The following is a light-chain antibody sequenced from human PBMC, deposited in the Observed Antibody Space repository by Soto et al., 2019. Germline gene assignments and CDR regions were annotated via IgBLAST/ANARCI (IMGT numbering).Light chain of an antibody. J-gene: IGKJ1*01. CDR1: QSVSSNY. Sequence: VMTQSPATLSVSPGERATLSCRASQSVSSNYLAWYQQKSGQAPRLLVYGASSRATGIPDRFSGSGSGTDFTLTISGLEPEDFAVYYCQQCGRSPWTFGQGTMVEI. CDR3: QQCGRSPWT. V-gene: IGKV3-20*01. CDR2: GAS.